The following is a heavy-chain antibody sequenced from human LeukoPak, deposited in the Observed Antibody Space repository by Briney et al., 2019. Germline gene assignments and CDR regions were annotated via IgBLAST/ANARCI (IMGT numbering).Heavy chain of an antibody. CDR3: ASAYYDFWGGYVDY. CDR1: GFTFSSYS. D-gene: IGHD3-3*01. J-gene: IGHJ4*02. Sequence: GGSLRLSCAASGFTFSSYSMNWVRQAPGKGLEWVSSISSSSSYIYYADSVKGRVTISRDKSTYSLYLQMNSLRAEDTALYSRASAYYDFWGGYVDYWGPRTLVTVSP. V-gene: IGHV3-21*01. CDR2: ISSSSSYI.